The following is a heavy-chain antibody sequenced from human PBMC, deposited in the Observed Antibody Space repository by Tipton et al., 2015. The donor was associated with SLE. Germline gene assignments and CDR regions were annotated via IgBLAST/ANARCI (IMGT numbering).Heavy chain of an antibody. CDR1: GFTFNNAW. J-gene: IGHJ4*02. D-gene: IGHD2-15*01. CDR3: TTGFVVVVVYYFGY. V-gene: IGHV3-15*01. CDR2: IKSKTDGGTT. Sequence: SLRLSCAASGFTFNNAWMSWVRQAPGKGLEWVGRIKSKTDGGTTDYAAPVKGRFTISRDDSKNTLYLQMNSLKTEDTAVYYCTTGFVVVVVYYFGYWGQGTLVTVSS.